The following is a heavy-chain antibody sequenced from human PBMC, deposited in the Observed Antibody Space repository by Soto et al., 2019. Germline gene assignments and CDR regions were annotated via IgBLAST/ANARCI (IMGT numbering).Heavy chain of an antibody. CDR2: IWYDGSNK. Sequence: QVQLVESGGGVVQPGRSLSLSCAASGFIFSSYGMHWVRQAPGKGLEWVAVIWYDGSNKYYADSVKGRFTISRDNSKKTLYLQMNSLRAEDTAVYYCARDKVRDYGMDVWGQGTTVTVSS. V-gene: IGHV3-33*01. J-gene: IGHJ6*02. CDR1: GFIFSSYG. CDR3: ARDKVRDYGMDV.